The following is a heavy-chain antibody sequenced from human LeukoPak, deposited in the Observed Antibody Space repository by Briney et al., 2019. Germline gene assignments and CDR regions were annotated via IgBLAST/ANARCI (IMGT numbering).Heavy chain of an antibody. CDR2: ISSSGSTI. CDR3: ARDGAKYYYASHNWFDP. V-gene: IGHV3-11*01. D-gene: IGHD3-10*01. CDR1: GFTLNDYY. Sequence: SGGSLRLSCAASGFTLNDYYMSWIRQAPGKGLEWVSYISSSGSTINYADSVKGRFTISRDNAKNSLYLQMNSLRAEDTAVYYCARDGAKYYYASHNWFDPWGQGTLVTVSS. J-gene: IGHJ5*02.